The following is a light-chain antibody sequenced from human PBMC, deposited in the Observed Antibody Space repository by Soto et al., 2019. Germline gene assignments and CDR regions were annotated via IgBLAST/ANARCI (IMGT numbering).Light chain of an antibody. CDR1: TGAVTSGLY. CDR2: DTS. CDR3: LLSYSGAGVV. J-gene: IGLJ2*01. Sequence: QAVVTQEPSLTVSPGGTVTLTCGSSTGAVTSGLYPYWFQQKPGQAPRTLIYDTSNKHSWTPARFSGSLLGGKAALTLSGAQPEDEAGYYCLLSYSGAGVVFGGGTKLTVL. V-gene: IGLV7-46*01.